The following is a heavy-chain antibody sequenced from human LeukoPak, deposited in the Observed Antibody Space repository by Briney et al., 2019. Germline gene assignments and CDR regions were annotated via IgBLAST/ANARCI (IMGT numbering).Heavy chain of an antibody. D-gene: IGHD6-19*01. CDR2: ISSSGSTI. Sequence: GGSLRLSCAASGFTFSSYEMNWVRQAPGKGLEWVSYISSSGSTIYYADSVKGRFTISRDNAKNSLYLQMNSLRAEDTAVYYCAREGEQWPNWFDPWGQGTLVTVSS. CDR3: AREGEQWPNWFDP. V-gene: IGHV3-48*03. J-gene: IGHJ5*02. CDR1: GFTFSSYE.